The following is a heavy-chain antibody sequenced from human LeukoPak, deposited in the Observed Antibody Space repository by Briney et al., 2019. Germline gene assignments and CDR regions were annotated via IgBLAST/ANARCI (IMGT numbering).Heavy chain of an antibody. CDR2: ISAYNGNT. D-gene: IGHD6-13*01. V-gene: IGHV1-18*01. CDR1: GYTFTNYG. J-gene: IGHJ4*02. CDR3: ARDLGSGIAEPFDH. Sequence: ASVKVSCKASGYTFTNYGISWVRQAPGQGLEWMGWISAYNGNTNYAQKLQGRVTVTTDTSTSTAYMELRSLRSDDTAVYYCARDLGSGIAEPFDHWGQGTLVTVSS.